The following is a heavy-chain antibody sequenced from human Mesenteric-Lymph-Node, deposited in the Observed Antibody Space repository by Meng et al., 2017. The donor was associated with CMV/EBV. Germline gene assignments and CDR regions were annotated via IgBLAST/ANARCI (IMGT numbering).Heavy chain of an antibody. CDR1: GDSVSTNSAA. J-gene: IGHJ6*02. D-gene: IGHD6-13*01. CDR2: TYYRSKWYN. V-gene: IGHV6-1*01. Sequence: SETLSLTCAISGDSVSTNSAAWNWVRQSPSRGLEWLGRTYYRSKWYNDYAVSVKSRITINSDTSKNQFSLQLNSVTPEDTAVYYCARDPRYSRSWYLGGGSYYYGMDVWGQGTTVTVSS. CDR3: ARDPRYSRSWYLGGGSYYYGMDV.